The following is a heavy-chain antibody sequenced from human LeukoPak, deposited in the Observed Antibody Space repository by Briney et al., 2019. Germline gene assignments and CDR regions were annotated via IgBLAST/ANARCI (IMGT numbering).Heavy chain of an antibody. J-gene: IGHJ4*02. CDR3: ARDHDWGVDY. CDR1: GFTFTDHY. Sequence: GASVTVSCKASGFTFTDHYMHWVRQAPGQGLEWMGWINGKRGDTNYAQNFQDRDTMTRDTSTSTVYMELSRLTVDDTAVYYCARDHDWGVDYWGQGTLVTVSS. V-gene: IGHV1-2*02. CDR2: INGKRGDT. D-gene: IGHD7-27*01.